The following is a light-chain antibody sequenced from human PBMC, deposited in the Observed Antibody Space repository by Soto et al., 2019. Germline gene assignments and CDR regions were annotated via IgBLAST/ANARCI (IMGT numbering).Light chain of an antibody. CDR3: QQSYSTPYT. V-gene: IGKV1-39*01. CDR2: AAS. CDR1: QSISSY. J-gene: IGKJ2*01. Sequence: DIPMTQSPSSLSASVGDRVTITCRARQSISSYLNWYQQNPGKAPKLLIYAASSLQSGVPSRFSCSGSGTYFTLTISSLQPEDFATYYCQQSYSTPYTFGQGTKLEIK.